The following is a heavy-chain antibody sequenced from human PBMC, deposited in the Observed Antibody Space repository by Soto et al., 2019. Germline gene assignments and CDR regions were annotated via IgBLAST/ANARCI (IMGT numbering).Heavy chain of an antibody. CDR1: GGPISSSNW. V-gene: IGHV4-4*02. CDR2: IYHSGGT. Sequence: SETLSLTCAVSGGPISSSNWWSWVRQPPGKGLEWIGEIYHSGGTNYNPSLKSRVTISVDKSKNQFSLKLSSVTAADTAVYYCARDLEPIAVAGTDYYYYYGMDVWGQGTTVTVSS. CDR3: ARDLEPIAVAGTDYYYYYGMDV. D-gene: IGHD6-19*01. J-gene: IGHJ6*02.